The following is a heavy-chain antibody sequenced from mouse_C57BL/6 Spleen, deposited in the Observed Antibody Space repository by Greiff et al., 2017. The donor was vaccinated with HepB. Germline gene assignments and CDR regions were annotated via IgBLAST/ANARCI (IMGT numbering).Heavy chain of an antibody. V-gene: IGHV5-17*01. CDR1: GFTFSDYG. Sequence: EVQVVESGGGLVKPGGSLKLSCAASGFTFSDYGMHWVRQAPEKGLEWVAYISSGSSTIYYADTVKGRFTISRDNAKNTLFLQMTSLRSEDTAMYYCARYYGSSLDYWGQGTTLTVSS. J-gene: IGHJ2*01. CDR2: ISSGSSTI. CDR3: ARYYGSSLDY. D-gene: IGHD1-1*01.